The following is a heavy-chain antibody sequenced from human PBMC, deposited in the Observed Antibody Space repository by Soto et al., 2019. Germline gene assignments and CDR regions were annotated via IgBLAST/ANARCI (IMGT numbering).Heavy chain of an antibody. D-gene: IGHD2-15*01. V-gene: IGHV3-33*01. Sequence: GGSLRLSCAASGFIFNVYGMPWVRQAPGKGLEWVAVIWYDGSNKYYADSVRGRFTFSRDNSRNTMSLQMNSLRVEDTAIYYCARWGCSGSNCNLNQRSFDLWGQGTLVTVSS. CDR3: ARWGCSGSNCNLNQRSFDL. J-gene: IGHJ4*02. CDR1: GFIFNVYG. CDR2: IWYDGSNK.